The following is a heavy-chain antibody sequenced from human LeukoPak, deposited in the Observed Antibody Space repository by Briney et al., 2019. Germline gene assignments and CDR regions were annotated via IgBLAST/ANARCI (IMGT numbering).Heavy chain of an antibody. D-gene: IGHD5-18*01. CDR3: ARHPGGYSYGYPYYFDY. Sequence: KRGESLKISCKGSGYSFTSYWIGWVRQMPGKGLEWMGIIYPGDSDTRYSPSFQGQVTISADKSISTAYLQWSSLKASDTAMYYCARHPGGYSYGYPYYFDYWGQGTLVTVSS. CDR1: GYSFTSYW. J-gene: IGHJ4*02. CDR2: IYPGDSDT. V-gene: IGHV5-51*01.